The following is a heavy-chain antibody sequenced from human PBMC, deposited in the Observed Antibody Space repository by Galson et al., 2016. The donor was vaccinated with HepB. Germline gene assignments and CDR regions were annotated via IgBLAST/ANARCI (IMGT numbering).Heavy chain of an antibody. CDR2: ISSSSSTI. CDR1: GFTFSSYS. CDR3: AREIPSRGKSDY. V-gene: IGHV3-48*02. Sequence: SLRLSCAAPGFTFSSYSMNWARPAPGKGLEWVSYISSSSSTIYYADSVKGRFTISRDNAKSSLYLQMNSLRDEDTAVYYCAREIPSRGKSDYWGQGTLVTVSS. D-gene: IGHD3-10*01. J-gene: IGHJ4*02.